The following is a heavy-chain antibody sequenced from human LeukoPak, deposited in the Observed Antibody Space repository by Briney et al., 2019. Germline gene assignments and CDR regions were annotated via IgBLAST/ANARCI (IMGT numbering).Heavy chain of an antibody. CDR2: IDSSSSTI. CDR3: ARDLRAAAAFDY. J-gene: IGHJ4*02. Sequence: GGSLRLSCAASGFDFSTYSMHWVRRAPGRGLEWLSYIDSSSSTIYHADSVKGRFTISRDNAKNSLYLQMNSLRAEDTAVYYCARDLRAAAAFDYWGQGTLVTVSS. D-gene: IGHD6-13*01. CDR1: GFDFSTYS. V-gene: IGHV3-48*04.